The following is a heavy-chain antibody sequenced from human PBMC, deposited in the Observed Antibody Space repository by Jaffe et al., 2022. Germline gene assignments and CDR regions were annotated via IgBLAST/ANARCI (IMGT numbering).Heavy chain of an antibody. Sequence: QVQLQESGPGLVKPSETLSLTCAVSGYSISSGYYWGWIRQPPGKGLEWIGSIYHSGSTHYNPSLKSRVTISVDTSKNQFSLKLSSVTAADTAVYYCARQTTSDYYYYYYYMDVWGKGTTVTVSS. V-gene: IGHV4-38-2*01. D-gene: IGHD1-1*01. CDR3: ARQTTSDYYYYYYYMDV. CDR2: IYHSGST. CDR1: GYSISSGYY. J-gene: IGHJ6*03.